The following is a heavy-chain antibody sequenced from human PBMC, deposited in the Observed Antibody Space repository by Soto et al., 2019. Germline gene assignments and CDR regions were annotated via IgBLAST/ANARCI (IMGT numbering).Heavy chain of an antibody. CDR1: GFTFSSYG. CDR3: ANDNDFWSGSIGY. J-gene: IGHJ4*02. D-gene: IGHD3-3*01. CDR2: ISYDGSNK. Sequence: QVQLVESGGGVVQPGRSLRLSCAASGFTFSSYGIHWVRQAPGKGLEWVAVISYDGSNKYYADSVKGRFTISRDNSKNTLYMQMNSLRAEDTAVYYCANDNDFWSGSIGYWGQGTLVTVSS. V-gene: IGHV3-30*18.